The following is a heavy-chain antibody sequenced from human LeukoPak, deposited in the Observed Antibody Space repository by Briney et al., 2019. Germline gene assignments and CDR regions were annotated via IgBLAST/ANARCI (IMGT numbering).Heavy chain of an antibody. V-gene: IGHV4-30-2*01. D-gene: IGHD2-15*01. CDR2: IYHSGST. CDR3: ARDGSFSAFEI. Sequence: TLSLTCAVSGGSISNGVYSWSWIRQPPGKGLEWIGYIYHSGSTYYNPSLQSRVTISVDGSKNQFSLKLSSVTAADTAVYYCARDGSFSAFEIWGQGTMVTVSS. J-gene: IGHJ3*02. CDR1: GGSISNGVYS.